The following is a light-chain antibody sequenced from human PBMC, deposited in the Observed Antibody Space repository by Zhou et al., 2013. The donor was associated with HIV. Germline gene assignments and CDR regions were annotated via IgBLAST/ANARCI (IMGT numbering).Light chain of an antibody. V-gene: IGKV1-39*01. Sequence: DIQMTQSPSSLSASVGDRVTITCRASRNIGRFLNWYQHKPGRAPQVLIYDASTLRRGVPSKIAASGSGTAFTLTIDNFQLEDVATYYCQHSHERPISFGGGTKVGI. CDR3: QHSHERPIS. CDR1: RNIGRF. CDR2: DAS. J-gene: IGKJ4*01.